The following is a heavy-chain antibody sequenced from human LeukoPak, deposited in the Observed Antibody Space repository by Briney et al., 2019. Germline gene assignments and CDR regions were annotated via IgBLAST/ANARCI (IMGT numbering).Heavy chain of an antibody. V-gene: IGHV4-34*01. CDR3: ARDQYYYDSSGYYPQVWFDP. D-gene: IGHD3-22*01. CDR1: GGSFSGYY. Sequence: PSETLSLTCAVYGGSFSGYYWSWIRQPPGKGLEWIGEINHSGSTNYNPSLKSRVTISVDRSKNQFSLKLSSVTAADTAVYYCARDQYYYDSSGYYPQVWFDPWGQGTLVTVSS. CDR2: INHSGST. J-gene: IGHJ5*02.